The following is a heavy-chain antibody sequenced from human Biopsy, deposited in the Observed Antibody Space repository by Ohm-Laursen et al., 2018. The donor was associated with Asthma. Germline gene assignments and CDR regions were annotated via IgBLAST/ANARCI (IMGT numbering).Heavy chain of an antibody. CDR3: ARAQDYYDSRGYYRSFDY. CDR1: YGSITSGGYY. D-gene: IGHD3-22*01. J-gene: IGHJ4*02. CDR2: IYYSEST. V-gene: IGHV4-31*03. Sequence: TLSLTCTASYGSITSGGYYWTWIRQHPGKGLEWIGFIYYSESTYYNPSLKSRVSISIDTSKNQFSLKLSSVTAADTAVYYCARAQDYYDSRGYYRSFDYWGQGTLVTVSS.